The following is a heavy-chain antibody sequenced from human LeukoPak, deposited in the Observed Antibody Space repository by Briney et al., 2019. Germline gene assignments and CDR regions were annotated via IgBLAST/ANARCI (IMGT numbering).Heavy chain of an antibody. CDR2: ISAYNGNT. CDR3: ARVAATTYWYYGMDV. J-gene: IGHJ6*02. V-gene: IGHV1-18*01. D-gene: IGHD6-13*01. Sequence: ASVKVSCKASGYTFTSNGISWVRQAPGQGLEWMGWISAYNGNTNYAQKVQGRVTMTTDTSTSTGYMELRSLRSDDTAVYYCARVAATTYWYYGMDVWGQGTTVTVPS. CDR1: GYTFTSNG.